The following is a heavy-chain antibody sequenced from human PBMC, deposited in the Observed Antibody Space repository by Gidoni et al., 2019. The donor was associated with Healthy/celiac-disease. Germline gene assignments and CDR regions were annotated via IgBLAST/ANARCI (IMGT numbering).Heavy chain of an antibody. D-gene: IGHD6-19*01. V-gene: IGHV4-59*01. CDR3: ARRNSKGLVFDY. CDR1: GGSISSYY. Sequence: QVQLQESGPGLVKPSETLSLTCTVSGGSISSYYWSWIRQPPGKGLEWIGYIYYSGSTNYNPSLKSRVTISVDTSKNQFSLKLSSVTAADTAVYYCARRNSKGLVFDYWGQGTLVTVSS. CDR2: IYYSGST. J-gene: IGHJ4*02.